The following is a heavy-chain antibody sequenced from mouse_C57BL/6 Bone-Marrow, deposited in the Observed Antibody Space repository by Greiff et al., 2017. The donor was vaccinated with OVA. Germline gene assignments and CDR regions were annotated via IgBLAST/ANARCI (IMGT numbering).Heavy chain of an antibody. CDR3: AREGCDGYGAY. Sequence: QVQLQQPGAELVMPGASVKLSCKASGYTFTSYWMRWVKQRPGQGLEWIGEIDPSDSYTNYNQKFKGKSTLTVDKSSSTAYMQLSSLTSEDSAVYYCAREGCDGYGAYWGQGTLVTVSA. J-gene: IGHJ3*01. D-gene: IGHD2-3*01. V-gene: IGHV1-69*01. CDR1: GYTFTSYW. CDR2: IDPSDSYT.